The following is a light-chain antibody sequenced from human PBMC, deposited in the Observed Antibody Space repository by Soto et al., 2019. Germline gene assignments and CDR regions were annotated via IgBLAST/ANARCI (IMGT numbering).Light chain of an antibody. J-gene: IGKJ3*01. CDR2: GVS. CDR1: QSVRSSR. V-gene: IGKV3-20*01. Sequence: EIVLTQSPGTLSLSPGERATLSCRASQSVRSSRLAWYQQKPGQAPRVLIYGVSTRAPGVSDRISGSGSGTDFTLTISRLESEDFAVYYCQQYDGFVFTFGPGTKVDFK. CDR3: QQYDGFVFT.